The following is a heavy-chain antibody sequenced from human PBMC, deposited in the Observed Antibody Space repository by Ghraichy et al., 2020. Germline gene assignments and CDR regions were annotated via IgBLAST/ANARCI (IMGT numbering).Heavy chain of an antibody. CDR2: IYYSGST. CDR1: GGSISSGGYY. V-gene: IGHV4-31*03. CDR3: AREDSGYESIDY. Sequence: SVTLSLTCTVSGGSISSGGYYWSWIRQHPGKGLEWIGYIYYSGSTYYNPSLKSRVTISVDTSKNQFSLKLSSVTAADTAVYYCAREDSGYESIDYWGQGTLVTVSS. J-gene: IGHJ4*02. D-gene: IGHD5-12*01.